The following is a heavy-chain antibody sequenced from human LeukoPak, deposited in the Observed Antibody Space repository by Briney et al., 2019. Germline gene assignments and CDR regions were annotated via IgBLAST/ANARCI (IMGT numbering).Heavy chain of an antibody. Sequence: ASVKVSCKASGGTFRSYAISWVREAPGQGLEWMGGIIPIFGTANYAQKFQGRVTITADKSTSTAYMELSNLRSEDTAVYYCARDLPVGGSASGSTQSLNWFDPWGQGTLVTVSS. CDR3: ARDLPVGGSASGSTQSLNWFDP. J-gene: IGHJ5*02. D-gene: IGHD2-2*01. CDR2: IIPIFGTA. CDR1: GGTFRSYA. V-gene: IGHV1-69*06.